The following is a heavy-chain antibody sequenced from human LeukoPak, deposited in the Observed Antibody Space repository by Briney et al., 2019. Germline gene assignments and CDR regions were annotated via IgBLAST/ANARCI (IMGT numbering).Heavy chain of an antibody. V-gene: IGHV3-7*01. CDR1: GFTFSSYW. Sequence: GGSLRLSCAASGFTFSSYWMSWVRQAPGKGLEWVANIKQDGSEKYYVDSVRGRFTISRDNAMNSLYLQMNSLRVEDTAVYYCARDPGIAAAGTVGYFDSWGQGILVTVSS. CDR3: ARDPGIAAAGTVGYFDS. J-gene: IGHJ4*02. D-gene: IGHD6-13*01. CDR2: IKQDGSEK.